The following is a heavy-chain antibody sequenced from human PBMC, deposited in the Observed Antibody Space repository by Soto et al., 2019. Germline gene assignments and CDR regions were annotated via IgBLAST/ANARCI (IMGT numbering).Heavy chain of an antibody. CDR3: ARDTATGENWFDP. CDR2: ISSSSSYI. D-gene: IGHD6-25*01. CDR1: GFTFSSYS. Sequence: EVQLVESGGGLVKPGGSLRLSCAASGFTFSSYSMNWVRQAPGKGLEWVSSISSSSSYIYYADSVKGRFTISRDNAKNSLYLQMNSLRAEDTAVYYCARDTATGENWFDPWGQGTLVTVSS. V-gene: IGHV3-21*01. J-gene: IGHJ5*02.